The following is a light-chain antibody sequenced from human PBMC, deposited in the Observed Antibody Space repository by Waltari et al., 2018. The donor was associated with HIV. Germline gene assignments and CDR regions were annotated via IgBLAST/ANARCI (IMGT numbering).Light chain of an antibody. Sequence: SYELTQPSPASVSAGQTDRITCSGDAPPKYDAQWYQQKPGQPPVLVIYKNTERPSGIPGRFSGTRSGTTVTLTIGGAQVGDEADYCCFSAADDNLRVFGGGTKLTVL. CDR3: FSAADDNLRV. V-gene: IGLV3-27*01. CDR2: KNT. J-gene: IGLJ3*02. CDR1: APPKYD.